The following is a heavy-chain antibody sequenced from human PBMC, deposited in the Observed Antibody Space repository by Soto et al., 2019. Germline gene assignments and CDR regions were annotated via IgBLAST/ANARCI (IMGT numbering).Heavy chain of an antibody. V-gene: IGHV3-74*01. J-gene: IGHJ3*01. CDR2: IHSDGSST. D-gene: IGHD2-21*02. Sequence: EVQLVESEGGLVQPGGSLRLSCAASGFTFSYYCMHWVRQAPGQGLVWVSRIHSDGSSTTYADSVKGRFTISRDNAKKTLYLQMNSLRAEDTAVYYCARGDRGAFDLWGLGTMVTVSS. CDR1: GFTFSYYC. CDR3: ARGDRGAFDL.